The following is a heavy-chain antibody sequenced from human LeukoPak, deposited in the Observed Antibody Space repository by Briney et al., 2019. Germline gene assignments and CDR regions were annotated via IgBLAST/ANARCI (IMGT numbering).Heavy chain of an antibody. CDR2: IIPILGIA. CDR1: GGTFSSYA. V-gene: IGHV1-69*04. Sequence: ASVKVSCKASGGTFSSYAIIWVRQAPGQGLEWMGRIIPILGIANYAQKFQGRVTITADKSTSTAYMELSSLRSEDTAVYYCARESEGVTYYDILTGKLYFYGMDVWGQGTTVTVSS. CDR3: ARESEGVTYYDILTGKLYFYGMDV. D-gene: IGHD3-9*01. J-gene: IGHJ6*02.